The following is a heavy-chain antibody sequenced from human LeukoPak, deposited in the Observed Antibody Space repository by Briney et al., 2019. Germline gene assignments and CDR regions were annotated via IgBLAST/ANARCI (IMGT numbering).Heavy chain of an antibody. V-gene: IGHV3-30*04. D-gene: IGHD5-18*01. CDR1: GFTFSTYA. Sequence: GGSLRFSCAASGFTFSTYAMHWVRQAPGKGLEWVAVISYDGSNKYYADSVKVRFTISRDNSKNTLYLQMSSLRAEDTAVYYCAKGRYSYGTLGFAFDIWGQGTMVTVSS. CDR3: AKGRYSYGTLGFAFDI. CDR2: ISYDGSNK. J-gene: IGHJ3*02.